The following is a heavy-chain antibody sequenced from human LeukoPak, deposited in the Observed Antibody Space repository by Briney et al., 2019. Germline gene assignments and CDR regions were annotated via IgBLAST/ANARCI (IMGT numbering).Heavy chain of an antibody. CDR1: GGTFSSYA. V-gene: IGHV1-69*06. Sequence: ASVKVSCKASGGTFSSYAISWVRQAPGQGLEWMGGIIPIFGTANYAQKFQGRVTITADKSTSTAYMELSSLRSEDTAVYYCARKEMATINDAFDIWGQGTMVTVSS. J-gene: IGHJ3*02. D-gene: IGHD5-24*01. CDR2: IIPIFGTA. CDR3: ARKEMATINDAFDI.